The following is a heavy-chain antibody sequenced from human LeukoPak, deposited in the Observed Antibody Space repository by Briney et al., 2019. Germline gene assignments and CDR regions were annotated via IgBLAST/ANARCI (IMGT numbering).Heavy chain of an antibody. D-gene: IGHD2-15*01. J-gene: IGHJ1*01. CDR3: ARASTYCSGGSCYPLGYFQH. V-gene: IGHV3-48*01. Sequence: PGGSLRLSCAASGFTFSSYSMNWVRQAPGKGLEWVSYISSSSSTIYYADSVKGRFTISRDNAKNSLYLQMNNLRAEDTAVYYCARASTYCSGGSCYPLGYFQHWGQGTLVTVSS. CDR2: ISSSSSTI. CDR1: GFTFSSYS.